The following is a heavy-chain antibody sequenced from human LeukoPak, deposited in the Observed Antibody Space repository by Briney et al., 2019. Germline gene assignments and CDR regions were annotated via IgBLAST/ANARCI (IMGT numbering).Heavy chain of an antibody. CDR3: ARHFNPDIFTMVSFDP. CDR2: IYYSGST. D-gene: IGHD3-10*01. Sequence: SETLSLTCTVSGGSISSSSYYWGWIRQPPGKGLEWIGSIYYSGSTYYNPSLKSRVTISVDTSKNQFSLKLSSVTAADTAVYYCARHFNPDIFTMVSFDPWGQGTLVTVSS. V-gene: IGHV4-39*01. CDR1: GGSISSSSYY. J-gene: IGHJ5*02.